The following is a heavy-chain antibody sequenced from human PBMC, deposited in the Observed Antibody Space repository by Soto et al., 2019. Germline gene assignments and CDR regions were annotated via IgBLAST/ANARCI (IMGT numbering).Heavy chain of an antibody. CDR2: INTHNGNT. CDR1: GYTFTNYG. D-gene: IGHD3-10*01. J-gene: IGHJ6*02. CDR3: TREGSAPYYYYAMDA. Sequence: ASVKVSCKASGYTFTNYGISWVRQAPGEGLEWLGWINTHNGNTNYAQNLQGRVFMTADTSTNTAYMELRGLRSDDTAIYFCTREGSAPYYYYAMDAWGQGTTVTVSS. V-gene: IGHV1-18*01.